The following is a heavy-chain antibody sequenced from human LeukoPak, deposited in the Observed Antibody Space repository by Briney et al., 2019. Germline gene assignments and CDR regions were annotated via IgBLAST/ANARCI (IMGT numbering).Heavy chain of an antibody. Sequence: SETLSLTCTVSGGSISSCNYYWSWIRQPAGKGLEWIGRVYTTVSTSYNPSLKGRVTISVETSKNQFSLKLSSVTAADTAVYYCARGRADYGGDWGQGTLVTVSS. J-gene: IGHJ4*02. CDR3: ARGRADYGGD. CDR1: GGSISSCNYY. CDR2: VYTTVST. D-gene: IGHD4-23*01. V-gene: IGHV4-61*02.